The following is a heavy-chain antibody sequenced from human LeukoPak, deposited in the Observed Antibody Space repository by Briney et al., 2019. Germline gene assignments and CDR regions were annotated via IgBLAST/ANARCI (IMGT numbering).Heavy chain of an antibody. CDR3: AKESGDDSSGYYEVFDY. D-gene: IGHD3-22*01. Sequence: GGSLRLSCTASGFTFTSYAMSWVRQAPGKGLEWVSVISGTGGSTNHADSVKGRFTISRDNSKNTLYLQMNSLRAEDTAVYYCAKESGDDSSGYYEVFDYWGQGALVTVSS. CDR1: GFTFTSYA. V-gene: IGHV3-23*01. J-gene: IGHJ4*02. CDR2: ISGTGGST.